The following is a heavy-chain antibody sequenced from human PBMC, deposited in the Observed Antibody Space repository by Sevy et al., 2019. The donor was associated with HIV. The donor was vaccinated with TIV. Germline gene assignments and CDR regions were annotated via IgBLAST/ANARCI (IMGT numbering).Heavy chain of an antibody. D-gene: IGHD2-21*01. V-gene: IGHV3-7*01. CDR2: INKVGTEK. CDR3: ANKGGARPNDPLET. Sequence: GGSLRLSCAASGFSFTSYWMSWVRQTPEKGLEWVANINKVGTEKNYVDSVKGRFTISRDNAKNSLYLQMNSRRAEDTVVNYWANKGGARPNDPLETWGQGRMVTVSS. J-gene: IGHJ3*02. CDR1: GFSFTSYW.